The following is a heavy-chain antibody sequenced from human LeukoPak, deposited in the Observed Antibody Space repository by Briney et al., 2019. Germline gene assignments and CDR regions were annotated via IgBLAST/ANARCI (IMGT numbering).Heavy chain of an antibody. D-gene: IGHD3-16*02. CDR1: GGSISSGGYY. V-gene: IGHV4-31*03. CDR3: ATTSDYVWGSYPSPIDY. CDR2: IYYSGST. Sequence: SETLSLTCTVSGGSISSGGYYWSWIRQHPGKGLEWIGYIYYSGSTCYNPSLKSRVTISVDTSKNQFSLKLSSVTAADTAVYYCATTSDYVWGSYPSPIDYWGQGTLVTVSS. J-gene: IGHJ4*02.